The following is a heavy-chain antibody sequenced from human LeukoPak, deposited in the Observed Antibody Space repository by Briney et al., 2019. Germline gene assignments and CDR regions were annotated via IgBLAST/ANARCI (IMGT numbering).Heavy chain of an antibody. J-gene: IGHJ4*02. CDR1: GFTFSGSA. Sequence: GGSLRLSCAASGFTFSGSAMHWVRQASGKGLEWVGRIRSKANSYATAYAASVKGRFNISRDDSKNTAYLQMNSLKTEDTAVYYCTRYSSGWYYFDYWGQGTLVTVSS. D-gene: IGHD6-19*01. V-gene: IGHV3-73*01. CDR2: IRSKANSYAT. CDR3: TRYSSGWYYFDY.